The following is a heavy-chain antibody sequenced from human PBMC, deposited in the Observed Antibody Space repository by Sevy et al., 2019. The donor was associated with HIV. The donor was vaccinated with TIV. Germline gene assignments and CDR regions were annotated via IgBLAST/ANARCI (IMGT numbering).Heavy chain of an antibody. Sequence: ASVKVSCKASGXXXTSXYMHWVRQAXGXGXEWMXXXNXXXXXPTYAQKFQGRVTMTRETSTSTVYMELSSLRSEDTAVYYCARXGSSXSKFTXXDXWGQGTLVTVSS. V-gene: IGHV1-46*01. CDR3: ARXGSSXSKFTXXDX. D-gene: IGHD6-6*01. CDR2: XNXXXXXP. J-gene: IGHJ5*02. CDR1: GXXXTSXY.